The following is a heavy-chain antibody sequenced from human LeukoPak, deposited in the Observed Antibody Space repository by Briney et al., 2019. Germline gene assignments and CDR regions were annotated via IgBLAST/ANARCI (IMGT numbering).Heavy chain of an antibody. D-gene: IGHD3-3*01. J-gene: IGHJ6*03. CDR3: ARGSYDFWSGYYYMDV. CDR1: GFTFSSYA. Sequence: GGSLRLSCAASGFTFSSYAMSWVRQAPGKGLEWVANIKQDGSEKYYVDSVKGRFTISRDNAKNSLYLQMNSLRAEDTAVYYCARGSYDFWSGYYYMDVWGKGTTVTVSS. CDR2: IKQDGSEK. V-gene: IGHV3-7*01.